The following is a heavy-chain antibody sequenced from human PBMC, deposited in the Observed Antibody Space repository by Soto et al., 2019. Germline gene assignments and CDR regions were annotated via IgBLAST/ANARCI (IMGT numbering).Heavy chain of an antibody. Sequence: PGESLKISCKASGYTFSSYWIAWVRQKPGQGLEWMGSVYPEDSDTRYGPSFRGHVTISAATSINTAYLQWTSLSASDSAMYFCARVISMSGYFNPFDYWGQGTLVTVSS. V-gene: IGHV5-51*01. CDR1: GYTFSSYW. CDR3: ARVISMSGYFNPFDY. J-gene: IGHJ4*02. D-gene: IGHD3-3*01. CDR2: VYPEDSDT.